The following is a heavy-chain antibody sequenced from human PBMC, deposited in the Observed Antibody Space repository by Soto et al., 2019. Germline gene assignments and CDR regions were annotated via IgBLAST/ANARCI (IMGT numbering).Heavy chain of an antibody. CDR3: AKGRTFFDF. CDR1: GFAFSDYA. J-gene: IGHJ4*02. V-gene: IGHV3-23*01. CDR2: ISDGDGAT. Sequence: EVHLLESGGGLVQPGGSLRLSCAASGFAFSDYAMTWVLQAPGKGLEWVSDISDGDGATHYADSVKGRFTISRDDSKNTLYLQMDSLRAEDAAVYYCAKGRTFFDFWGQGTLVTVSS. D-gene: IGHD3-16*01.